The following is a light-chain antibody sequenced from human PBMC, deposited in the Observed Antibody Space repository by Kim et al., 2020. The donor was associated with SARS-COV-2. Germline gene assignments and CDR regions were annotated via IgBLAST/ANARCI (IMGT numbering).Light chain of an antibody. CDR3: SSYTRSSTFV. CDR1: SSDVGGYNY. CDR2: DVS. J-gene: IGLJ2*01. Sequence: LTRPASVSGSPGQSITISCTGTSSDVGGYNYVSWYQQHPGKAPKLMIYDVSKRPSGVSNRFSGSKSGYTASLTISGLQAEDEADYYCSSYTRSSTFVFGGGTQLTVL. V-gene: IGLV2-14*01.